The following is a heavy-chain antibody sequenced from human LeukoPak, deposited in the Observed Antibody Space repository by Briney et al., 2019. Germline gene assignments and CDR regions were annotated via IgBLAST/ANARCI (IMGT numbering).Heavy chain of an antibody. V-gene: IGHV1-24*01. D-gene: IGHD3-10*01. J-gene: IGHJ4*02. Sequence: ASVKVSCKVSGYTLTELSMHWVRQAPGKGLEWMGGFDPEDGETIYAQKFQGRVTITTDESTSTAYMELSSLRSEDTAVYYCARGANGGGFDYWGQGTLVTVSS. CDR1: GYTLTELS. CDR2: FDPEDGET. CDR3: ARGANGGGFDY.